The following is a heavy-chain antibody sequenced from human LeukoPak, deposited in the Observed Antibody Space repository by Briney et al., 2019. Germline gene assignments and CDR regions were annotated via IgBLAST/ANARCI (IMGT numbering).Heavy chain of an antibody. D-gene: IGHD5-24*01. J-gene: IGHJ4*02. CDR1: GYSISSGYY. CDR2: IYHSGST. CDR3: ARRRDGYNEDFFDY. V-gene: IGHV4-38-2*02. Sequence: SETLSLTFNVSGYSISSGYYWGWIRQPPGKGLEWIGSIYHSGSTYYNPSLKSRVYISVDTSKNQFSLKLNSVTAADTAVYYCARRRDGYNEDFFDYWGQGTLVTVSS.